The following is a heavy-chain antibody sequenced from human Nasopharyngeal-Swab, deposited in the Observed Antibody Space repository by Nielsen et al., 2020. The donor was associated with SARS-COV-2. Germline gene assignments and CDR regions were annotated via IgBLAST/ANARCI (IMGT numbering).Heavy chain of an antibody. J-gene: IGHJ3*02. CDR3: AREVRGSYWPAFDI. D-gene: IGHD1-26*01. Sequence: GASLKISCAASGFTFSSYWMSWVRQAPGKGPEWVANIKQDGSEKYYVDSVKGRFTISRDNAKNSLYLQMNSLRAEDTAVYYCAREVRGSYWPAFDIWGQGTMVTVSS. CDR2: IKQDGSEK. CDR1: GFTFSSYW. V-gene: IGHV3-7*01.